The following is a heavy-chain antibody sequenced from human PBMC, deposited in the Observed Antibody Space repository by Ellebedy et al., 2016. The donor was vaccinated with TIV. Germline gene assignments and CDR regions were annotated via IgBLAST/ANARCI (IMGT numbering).Heavy chain of an antibody. D-gene: IGHD3-9*01. CDR3: ARALRSFDWLLYTYHGMDV. CDR1: GDSISSGDW. Sequence: GSLRLSXGVSGDSISSGDWWSWVRQPPGMGLEWIGDIYHSGSTNYNPSLKSRVTMSLDASNNQFSLNLYSVTAADTAVYYCARALRSFDWLLYTYHGMDVWGQGTTVTVSS. CDR2: IYHSGST. J-gene: IGHJ6*02. V-gene: IGHV4-4*02.